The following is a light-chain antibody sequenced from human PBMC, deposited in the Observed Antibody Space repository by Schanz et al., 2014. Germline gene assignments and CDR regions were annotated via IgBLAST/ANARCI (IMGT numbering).Light chain of an antibody. CDR1: YSDVGSYNL. V-gene: IGLV2-14*02. Sequence: QSALTQPASVSGSPGQSINISCTGTYSDVGSYNLVSWYQQYPGKAPKVMMYENSKRPSGVPDRFSGSKSVNTASLTISGLQAEDEADYYCSSYTSSSTLWVFGGGTKVTVL. CDR2: ENS. J-gene: IGLJ3*02. CDR3: SSYTSSSTLWV.